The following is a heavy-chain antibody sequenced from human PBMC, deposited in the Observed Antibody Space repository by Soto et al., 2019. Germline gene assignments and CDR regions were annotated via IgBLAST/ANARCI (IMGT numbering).Heavy chain of an antibody. V-gene: IGHV4-34*01. CDR3: ARGPPRRSLSTIFGVVTNYWFDP. CDR2: INHSGST. CDR1: GGSFSGYY. Sequence: SETLSLTCAVYGGSFSGYYWGWIRQPPGQGLEWIGEINHSGSTNYNPSLKSRVTISVDTSKNQFSLKLSSVTAADTAVYYCARGPPRRSLSTIFGVVTNYWFDPWGQGTLVTVSS. D-gene: IGHD3-3*01. J-gene: IGHJ5*02.